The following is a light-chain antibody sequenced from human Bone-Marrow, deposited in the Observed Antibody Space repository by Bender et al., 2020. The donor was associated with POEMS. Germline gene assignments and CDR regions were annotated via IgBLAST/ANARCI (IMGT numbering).Light chain of an antibody. Sequence: QSALTQPRSVSGSPGQLVTISCTGTRSDVGDYDYVSWYQQHPGKAPKLMIYDVSKRPSRVSDRFSGSKSGNTASLTISGLQAEDEGDYYCQSYDNSLGGWVFGGGTKLTVL. V-gene: IGLV2-11*01. CDR1: RSDVGDYDY. CDR2: DVS. J-gene: IGLJ3*02. CDR3: QSYDNSLGGWV.